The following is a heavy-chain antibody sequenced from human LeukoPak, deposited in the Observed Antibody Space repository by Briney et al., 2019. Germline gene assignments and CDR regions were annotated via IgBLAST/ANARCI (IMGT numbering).Heavy chain of an antibody. V-gene: IGHV3-23*01. J-gene: IGHJ4*02. CDR3: AKDHSIAVAGTDYFDY. D-gene: IGHD6-19*01. CDR2: ISGSGGST. Sequence: GGSLRLSCAASGFTFSSYAMSWVRQAPGKGLEWVSAISGSGGSTYYADSVRGRFTISRDNSKNTLYLQMNSLRAEDTAVYYCAKDHSIAVAGTDYFDYWGQGTLVTVS. CDR1: GFTFSSYA.